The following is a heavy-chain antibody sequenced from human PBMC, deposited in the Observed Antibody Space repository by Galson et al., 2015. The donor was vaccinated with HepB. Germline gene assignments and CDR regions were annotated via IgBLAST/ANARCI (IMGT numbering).Heavy chain of an antibody. CDR3: ARDLRPAAPNYYYYGMDV. CDR1: GFTFSSYS. J-gene: IGHJ6*02. D-gene: IGHD2-2*01. Sequence: SLRLSCAASGFTFSSYSMNWVRQAPGKGLEWVSSISSSSSYIYYADSVKGRFTISRDNAKNSLYLQMNSLRAEDTAVYYCARDLRPAAPNYYYYGMDVWGQGTTVTVSS. V-gene: IGHV3-21*01. CDR2: ISSSSSYI.